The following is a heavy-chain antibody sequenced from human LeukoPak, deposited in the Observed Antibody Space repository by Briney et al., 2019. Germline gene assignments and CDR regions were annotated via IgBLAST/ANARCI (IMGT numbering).Heavy chain of an antibody. V-gene: IGHV4-31*01. CDR1: GGSISSGGYY. CDR3: ARSFSTSCYSPGF. J-gene: IGHJ4*02. CDR2: IYYSGST. Sequence: SETLSLTCTVSGGSISSGGYYWSWIRQHPGKGLEWIGYIYYSGSTYYNPSLKSLVTISVDTSKNQFSLKLSSVTAADTAVYYCARSFSTSCYSPGFWGQGTLVTVSS. D-gene: IGHD2-2*01.